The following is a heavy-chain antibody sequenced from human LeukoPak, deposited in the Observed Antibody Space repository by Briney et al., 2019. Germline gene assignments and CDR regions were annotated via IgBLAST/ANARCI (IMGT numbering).Heavy chain of an antibody. Sequence: GGSLRLSWAASGFTFSSYGMSWGRQAPGKGLEWVSSISGSGGSTYYADSVKCRFTISRDNSKNTLYLQMNSLRAEDTAVYYCAKDAPRYDTRGGFAYWGQGTLVPVSS. D-gene: IGHD3-22*01. V-gene: IGHV3-23*01. J-gene: IGHJ4*02. CDR3: AKDAPRYDTRGGFAY. CDR2: ISGSGGST. CDR1: GFTFSSYG.